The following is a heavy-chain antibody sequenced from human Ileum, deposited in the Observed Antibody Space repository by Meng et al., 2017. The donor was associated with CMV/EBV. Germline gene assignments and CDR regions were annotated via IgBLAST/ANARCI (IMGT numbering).Heavy chain of an antibody. CDR2: MQHDGRSE. CDR1: GFSFGSYA. D-gene: IGHD2-2*01. J-gene: IGHJ6*02. Sequence: GESLKISCAASGFSFGSYAMHWVRQAPGKGLEGVAFMQHDGRSEYYADSVKGRFTISRDNSKNTLFLQMNSLRAEDTAVYYCAKGLVVAAFYYYYGMDVWGQGTTVTVSS. CDR3: AKGLVVAAFYYYYGMDV. V-gene: IGHV3-30*02.